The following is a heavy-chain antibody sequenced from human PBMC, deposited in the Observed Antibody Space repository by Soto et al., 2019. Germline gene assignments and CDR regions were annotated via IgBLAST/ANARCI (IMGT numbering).Heavy chain of an antibody. CDR2: INPAGNVQ. CDR1: GLTFIISW. CDR3: ATANTPYAFDM. V-gene: IGHV3-7*01. J-gene: IGHJ3*02. Sequence: VQLVESGGGLFQPGESLRLSCKASGLTFIISWMTWVRQAPGEGLEWVSNINPAGNVQHYADSVKERFTISRDNAKNSLFLQMSGLRVEDTAVYYCATANTPYAFDMWGQGTMVTVSS.